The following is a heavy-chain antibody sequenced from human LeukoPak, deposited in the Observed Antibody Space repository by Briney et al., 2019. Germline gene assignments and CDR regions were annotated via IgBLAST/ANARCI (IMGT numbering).Heavy chain of an antibody. V-gene: IGHV4-59*01. CDR2: IYYSGST. CDR3: ARANQSTFVYYMDV. J-gene: IGHJ6*03. Sequence: SETLSLTCTVSGGSISSYYWSWIRQPPGKGLEWIGYIYYSGSTNYNPSLKTRVTISVDTSKNQFSLKLSSVTAAATAVYYCARANQSTFVYYMDVWGKGTTVTVSS. CDR1: GGSISSYY. D-gene: IGHD5/OR15-5a*01.